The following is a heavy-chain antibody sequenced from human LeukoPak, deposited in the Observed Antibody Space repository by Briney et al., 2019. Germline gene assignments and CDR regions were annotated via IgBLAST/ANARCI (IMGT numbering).Heavy chain of an antibody. J-gene: IGHJ4*02. CDR3: ARDPYGDYGDCFDY. D-gene: IGHD4-17*01. Sequence: TGGSLRLSCAASGFTFSSYGMHWVRQAPGKGLEWVSFIRYDGSDKYYADSVRGRFTISRDNSKNTLYLQMNSLRAEDTALYYCARDPYGDYGDCFDYWGQGTLVTVSS. CDR2: IRYDGSDK. V-gene: IGHV3-30*02. CDR1: GFTFSSYG.